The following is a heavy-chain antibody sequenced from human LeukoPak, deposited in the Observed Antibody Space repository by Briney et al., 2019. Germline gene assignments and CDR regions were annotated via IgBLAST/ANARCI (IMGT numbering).Heavy chain of an antibody. CDR2: ISGSGDST. D-gene: IGHD6-13*01. V-gene: IGHV3-23*01. Sequence: PGGSLRLSCAASGFTFTSYVMSWVRQAPGKGLEWVSTISGSGDSTYYADSVKGRFTISRDNSKNTVYLQMNSLTAEDTAVYYCAKDHGAASGDFDYWGQGTLVTV. CDR1: GFTFTSYV. CDR3: AKDHGAASGDFDY. J-gene: IGHJ4*02.